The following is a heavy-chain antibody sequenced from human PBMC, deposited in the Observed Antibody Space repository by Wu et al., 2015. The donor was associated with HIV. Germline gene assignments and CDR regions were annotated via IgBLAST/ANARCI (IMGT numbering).Heavy chain of an antibody. Sequence: QVQLVQSGAEVKKPGASVKVSCKASGYTFTGYYMHWVRQAPGQGLEWMGWINPNSGGTNYAQKFQGRVTMTRDTSISTAYMELSRLRSDDTAVYYCFVYFRTSLPDTNDTFDIWAKGQWSPSLQ. CDR3: FVYFRTSLPDTNDTFDI. V-gene: IGHV1-2*02. D-gene: IGHD3/OR15-3a*01. CDR1: GYTFTGYY. J-gene: IGHJ3*02. CDR2: INPNSGGT.